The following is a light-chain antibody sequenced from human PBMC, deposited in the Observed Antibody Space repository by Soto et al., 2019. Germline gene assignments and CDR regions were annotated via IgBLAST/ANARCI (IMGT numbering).Light chain of an antibody. CDR3: QQYNSYST. J-gene: IGKJ1*01. CDR1: QSISSW. Sequence: DIQMTQSPSTLSASVGDRVTITCRASQSISSWLAWYKQKPGKAPKLLIYKASSLESGVPSRLSGSGSGTEFTLTISSMKPDDFATYYCQQYNSYSTFGHGTKVDIK. CDR2: KAS. V-gene: IGKV1-5*03.